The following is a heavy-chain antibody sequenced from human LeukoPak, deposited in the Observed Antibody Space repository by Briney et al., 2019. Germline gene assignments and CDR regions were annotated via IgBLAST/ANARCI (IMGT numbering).Heavy chain of an antibody. V-gene: IGHV3-23*01. CDR3: ARSRLYDGDVIDY. Sequence: GGSLRLSCAASGFTFSSYAMSWVRQAPGKGLEWVSAISGSGGSTYYADSVKGRFTISRDNAKNTLYLQMNSLRAEDTAVYYCARSRLYDGDVIDYWGQGTLVTVSS. J-gene: IGHJ4*02. CDR2: ISGSGGST. CDR1: GFTFSSYA. D-gene: IGHD3-10*01.